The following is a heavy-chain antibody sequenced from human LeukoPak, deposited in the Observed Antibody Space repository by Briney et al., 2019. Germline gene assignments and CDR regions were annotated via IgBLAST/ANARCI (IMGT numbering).Heavy chain of an antibody. D-gene: IGHD2-8*02. Sequence: PGGSLRLSCAASGFTFSSYGLSWVCQAPGKGLEWVSSISSGSTYISYADSLKGRFTISRDNAKNSLYLQMNSLRAEDTAVYYCAKEYYVLLVYALGGSFDYWGRGTLVTVSS. J-gene: IGHJ4*02. V-gene: IGHV3-21*04. CDR3: AKEYYVLLVYALGGSFDY. CDR2: ISSGSTYI. CDR1: GFTFSSYG.